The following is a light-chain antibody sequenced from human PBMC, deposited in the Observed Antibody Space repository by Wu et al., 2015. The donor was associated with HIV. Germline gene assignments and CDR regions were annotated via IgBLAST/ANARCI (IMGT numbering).Light chain of an antibody. CDR3: QQYGTSPYT. J-gene: IGKJ2*01. CDR1: QSVSGY. CDR2: GTS. V-gene: IGKV3-20*01. Sequence: EIVLTQSPATLSLSPGERATLSCRASQSVSGYFAWYQQKPGQAPRLLIYGTSGRATGIPDRFGGSGSGTDFTLTISRLEPEDFAVYYCQQYGTSPYTFGQGTKLGDQT.